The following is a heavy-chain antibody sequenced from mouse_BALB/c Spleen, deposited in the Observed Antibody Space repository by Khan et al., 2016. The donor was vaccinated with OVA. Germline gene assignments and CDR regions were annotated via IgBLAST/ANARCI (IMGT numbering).Heavy chain of an antibody. CDR3: ASRGAARATWDYFDY. CDR2: IYPGGGYT. Sequence: QVQLQQSGTELVRPGTSVKMSCKAAGYTFTNFWIGWVKQRPGHGLEWIGDIYPGGGYTYYNEKFKGKATLTADTSSSTAYMQLSSLTSEDSAIYYCASRGAARATWDYFDYWGQGTTLTVSS. D-gene: IGHD3-1*01. V-gene: IGHV1-63*02. CDR1: GYTFTNFW. J-gene: IGHJ2*01.